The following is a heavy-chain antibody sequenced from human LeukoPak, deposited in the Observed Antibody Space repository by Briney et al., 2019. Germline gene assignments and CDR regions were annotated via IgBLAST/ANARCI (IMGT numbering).Heavy chain of an antibody. J-gene: IGHJ6*02. CDR1: GFTFSSYS. CDR3: ARANGMDV. Sequence: GGSLRLSCTASGFTFSSYSMKWVRQAPGKGLEWVSYISSSSSTIYYADSVKGRFTISRDNAKNSLYLQMSSLRDEDTAVYYCARANGMDVWGQGTTVTVSS. V-gene: IGHV3-48*02. CDR2: ISSSSSTI.